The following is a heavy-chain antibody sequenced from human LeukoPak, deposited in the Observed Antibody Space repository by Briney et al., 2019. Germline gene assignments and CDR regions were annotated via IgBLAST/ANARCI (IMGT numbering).Heavy chain of an antibody. Sequence: GGSLRLSCAASGFTFSSYAMHWVRQAPGKGLEWVSGISWNSGSIGYADSVKGRFTISRDNAKNSLYLQMNSLRAEDTALYYCAKDHPSGSYDYWGQGTLVTVSS. CDR3: AKDHPSGSYDY. J-gene: IGHJ4*02. CDR1: GFTFSSYA. D-gene: IGHD1-26*01. CDR2: ISWNSGSI. V-gene: IGHV3-9*01.